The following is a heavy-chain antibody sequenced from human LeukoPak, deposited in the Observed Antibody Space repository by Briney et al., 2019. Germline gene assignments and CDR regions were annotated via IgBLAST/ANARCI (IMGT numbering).Heavy chain of an antibody. CDR2: ISSSSSII. V-gene: IGHV3-48*01. J-gene: IGHJ4*02. CDR3: ARSIDIDY. Sequence: PGGSLRLSCAASGFTFNNYDMNWVRQAPGKGLEWVSYISSSSSIIYYADSVKGRFTISRDTAKNSLHLRMNSLRAEDTAVYYCARSIDIDYWGQGTLVTVSS. CDR1: GFTFNNYD. D-gene: IGHD2-21*01.